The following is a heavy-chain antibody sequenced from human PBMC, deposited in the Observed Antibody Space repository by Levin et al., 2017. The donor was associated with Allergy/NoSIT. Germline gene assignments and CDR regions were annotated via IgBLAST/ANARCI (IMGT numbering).Heavy chain of an antibody. V-gene: IGHV3-74*01. CDR1: GFTFSSYW. CDR3: ASEDVAAAGYFDN. D-gene: IGHD6-13*01. J-gene: IGHJ4*02. Sequence: PGGSLRLSCAASGFTFSSYWMHWVRQAPGKGLVWVSRINGDGGSTFYADSVKGRFTISRDNAKNTLYLQMNSLSAEDTALYFCASEDVAAAGYFDNWGRGTRVTVSS. CDR2: INGDGGST.